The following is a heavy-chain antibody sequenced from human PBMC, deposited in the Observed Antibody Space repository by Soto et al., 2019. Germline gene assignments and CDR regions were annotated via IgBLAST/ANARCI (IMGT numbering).Heavy chain of an antibody. J-gene: IGHJ3*02. CDR1: GFTFSSYD. Sequence: GGSLRLSCAASGFTFSSYDMHWVRQATGKGLEWVSAIGTAGDTYYPGSVKGRFTISRDNAQNTLYLQMNSLRAEDTAVYYCARDVVGYCSSTSCYGTYDAFDIWGQGTMVTVSS. V-gene: IGHV3-13*01. CDR3: ARDVVGYCSSTSCYGTYDAFDI. CDR2: IGTAGDT. D-gene: IGHD2-2*01.